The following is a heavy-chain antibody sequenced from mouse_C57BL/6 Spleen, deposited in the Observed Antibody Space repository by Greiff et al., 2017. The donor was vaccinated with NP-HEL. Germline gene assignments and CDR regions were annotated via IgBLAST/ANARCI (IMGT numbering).Heavy chain of an antibody. CDR1: GYAFSSSW. J-gene: IGHJ4*01. Sequence: VQLQESGPELVKPGASVKISCKASGYAFSSSWMNWVKQRPGKGLEWIGRIYPGDGDTNYNGKFKGKATLTADKSSSTAYMQLSSLTSEDSAVYFCARLAPWYYAMDYWGQGTSVTVSS. CDR3: ARLAPWYYAMDY. CDR2: IYPGDGDT. V-gene: IGHV1-82*01.